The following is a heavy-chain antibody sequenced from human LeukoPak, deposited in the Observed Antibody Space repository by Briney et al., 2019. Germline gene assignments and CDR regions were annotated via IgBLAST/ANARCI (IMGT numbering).Heavy chain of an antibody. CDR2: IYHSGST. D-gene: IGHD3-9*01. CDR3: AKHAVVDAYPRYFEH. V-gene: IGHV4-4*02. CDR1: GGSISSSNW. J-gene: IGHJ4*02. Sequence: SGTLSLTCAVSGGSISSSNWWSWVRQPPGKGLEWIGEIYHSGSTNYNPSLKSRVTISVDKSKNQFSLNLTSVVAPDTATYYCAKHAVVDAYPRYFEHWGQGALVAVSS.